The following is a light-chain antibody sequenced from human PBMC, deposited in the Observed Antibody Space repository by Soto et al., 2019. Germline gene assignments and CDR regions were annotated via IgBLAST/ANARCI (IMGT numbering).Light chain of an antibody. V-gene: IGKV3-15*01. CDR1: QSVGNN. J-gene: IGKJ2*01. Sequence: EIEMTQSPATLSLSPGERATVSCRASQSVGNNLAWYQQKSGQAPRLLIYGAYTSAAGVPARFSGTGSGTEFTLTISSLQSEDFSVYYCHQYDDWPPYTFGQGTKLQFK. CDR3: HQYDDWPPYT. CDR2: GAY.